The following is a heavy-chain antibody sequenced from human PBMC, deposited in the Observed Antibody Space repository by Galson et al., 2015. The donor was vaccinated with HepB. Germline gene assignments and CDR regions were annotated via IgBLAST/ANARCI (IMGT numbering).Heavy chain of an antibody. Sequence: SVKVSCKASGYTFTSYAMHWVRQAPGQRLEWMGWINAGNGNTKYSQKFRGRVTITRDTSASTAYMELSSLRSEDTAVYYCARGSGSGWLRPFDYWGQGTLGTVSS. CDR2: INAGNGNT. CDR1: GYTFTSYA. D-gene: IGHD3-10*01. CDR3: ARGSGSGWLRPFDY. J-gene: IGHJ4*02. V-gene: IGHV1-3*01.